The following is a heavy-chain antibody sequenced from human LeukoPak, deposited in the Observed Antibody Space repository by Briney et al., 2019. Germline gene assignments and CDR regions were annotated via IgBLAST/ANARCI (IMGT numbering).Heavy chain of an antibody. J-gene: IGHJ4*02. CDR2: ISGTGGST. V-gene: IGHV3-23*01. CDR3: ARDYGWGMGSPFDY. CDR1: GFTFSSYS. D-gene: IGHD7-27*01. Sequence: GGSLRLSCAASGFTFSSYSMNWVRQAPGKGLEWVSLISGTGGSTYYADSVKGRFTISRDNSKNTLYLQMNSLRAEDTAVYYCARDYGWGMGSPFDYWGQGSLVTVSS.